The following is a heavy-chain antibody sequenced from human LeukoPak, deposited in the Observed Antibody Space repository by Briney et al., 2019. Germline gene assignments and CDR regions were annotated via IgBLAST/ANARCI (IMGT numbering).Heavy chain of an antibody. J-gene: IGHJ6*03. CDR2: ISGSGGST. Sequence: PGGSLRLSCAASGFTFSSYAMSWVRQAPGKGLEWLSAISGSGGSTYYADSVKGRFTISRDNSKNTLYLQMNSLGAEDTAVYYCAKPPTLSGYYYYYYMDVWGKGTTVSVSS. D-gene: IGHD2/OR15-2a*01. V-gene: IGHV3-23*01. CDR3: AKPPTLSGYYYYYYMDV. CDR1: GFTFSSYA.